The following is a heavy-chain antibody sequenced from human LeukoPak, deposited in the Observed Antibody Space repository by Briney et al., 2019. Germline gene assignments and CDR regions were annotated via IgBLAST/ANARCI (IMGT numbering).Heavy chain of an antibody. J-gene: IGHJ4*02. CDR2: IYPGDSQI. V-gene: IGHV5-51*01. CDR3: ARHVASSTWSTFDY. CDR1: GYSFTSLW. Sequence: GESLKISCKGSGYSFTSLWIGWVRQTPEEGLEWMGIIYPGDSQIKYRSSFQGQVTISVDKSISTAYLQWSSLKASDTAIYYCARHVASSTWSTFDYWGQGTPVTVSS. D-gene: IGHD6-13*01.